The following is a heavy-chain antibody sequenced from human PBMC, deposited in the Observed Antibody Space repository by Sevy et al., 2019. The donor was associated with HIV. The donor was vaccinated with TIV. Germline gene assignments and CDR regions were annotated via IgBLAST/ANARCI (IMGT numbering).Heavy chain of an antibody. D-gene: IGHD1-26*01. V-gene: IGHV4-59*08. CDR2: IYYNGHI. CDR3: AGENAWGRGYS. Sequence: SETLSLTCTVSGGSITSLYWNWIRQPPGKGLEWIANIYYNGHINYNPSLKSRVTLSLDTSMNQFSLRLSSVTAAYTAMYYCAGENAWGRGYSWGQGTLVTVSS. CDR1: GGSITSLY. J-gene: IGHJ4*02.